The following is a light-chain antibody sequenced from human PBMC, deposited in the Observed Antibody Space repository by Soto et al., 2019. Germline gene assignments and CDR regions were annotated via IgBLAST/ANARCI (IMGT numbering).Light chain of an antibody. CDR3: QQYNNWPAIT. CDR1: QRVYSN. J-gene: IGKJ5*01. Sequence: EIVLTQSPATLSLSPGERATLSCRASQRVYSNLAWYQQRPGQAPRLLIYGTSTRATGIPARFSGSGSGTEFTLTISSLQSEDFAVYYCQQYNNWPAITFGQGTRLENK. V-gene: IGKV3D-15*01. CDR2: GTS.